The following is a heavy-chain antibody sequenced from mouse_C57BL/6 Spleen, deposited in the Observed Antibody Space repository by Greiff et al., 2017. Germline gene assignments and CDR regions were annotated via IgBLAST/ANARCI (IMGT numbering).Heavy chain of an antibody. CDR3: ARYGSGYYPGFAY. CDR1: GFTFTDYY. V-gene: IGHV7-3*01. Sequence: DVKLVESGGGLVQPGGSLSLSCAASGFTFTDYYMSWVRQPPGKALEWLGFIRNKANGYTTEYSASVKGRFTFSRDNSQSILYIQMNALRSEDSATYYCARYGSGYYPGFAYWGQGTLVTVSA. J-gene: IGHJ3*01. CDR2: IRNKANGYTT. D-gene: IGHD2-3*01.